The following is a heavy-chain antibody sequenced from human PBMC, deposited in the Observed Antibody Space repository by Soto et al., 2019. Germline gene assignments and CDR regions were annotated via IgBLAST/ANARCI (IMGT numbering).Heavy chain of an antibody. Sequence: EVQLVESGGGLVQPGGSLRLACAASGFTFSSYSMNWVRQPPGEGLEWVSYIRSSSRTIYYADAVKGRFTISGDNAKNFLYLQMHSLRAEDTAVYYCARVVISGSSLDYRGQGPLVTVSS. CDR1: GFTFSSYS. V-gene: IGHV3-48*01. CDR2: IRSSSRTI. D-gene: IGHD1-26*01. J-gene: IGHJ4*02. CDR3: ARVVISGSSLDY.